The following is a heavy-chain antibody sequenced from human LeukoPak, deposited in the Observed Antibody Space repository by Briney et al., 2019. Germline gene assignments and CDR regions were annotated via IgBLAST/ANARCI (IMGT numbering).Heavy chain of an antibody. CDR1: GYRFTSYG. V-gene: IGHV1-18*01. Sequence: ASVKVSCKASGYRFTSYGISWVRQAPGQGLELMAWISAYNGNTNYAQKFQGRVIMTTDTSTSTAYMELRSLRSDDTAVYYCARDPDCSSTRCSESPFDYWGQGTLVTVSS. CDR3: ARDPDCSSTRCSESPFDY. J-gene: IGHJ4*02. CDR2: ISAYNGNT. D-gene: IGHD2-2*01.